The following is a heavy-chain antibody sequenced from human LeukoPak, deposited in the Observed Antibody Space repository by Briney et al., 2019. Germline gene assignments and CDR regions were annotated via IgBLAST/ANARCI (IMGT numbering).Heavy chain of an antibody. CDR3: AKSSSSWSYYFNY. Sequence: PGGSLRLSCAASGFTFSGYAIAWVRQAPGEGLECVSAITITGSNPSYAPSLKGRFTISRDNSKNTLYLQMNSLRAQDTAVYCCAKSSSSWSYYFNYWGQGTLVTVSS. D-gene: IGHD6-13*01. CDR2: ITITGSNP. V-gene: IGHV3-23*01. J-gene: IGHJ4*02. CDR1: GFTFSGYA.